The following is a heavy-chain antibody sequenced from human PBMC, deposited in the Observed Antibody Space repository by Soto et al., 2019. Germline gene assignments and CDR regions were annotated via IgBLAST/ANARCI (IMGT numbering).Heavy chain of an antibody. CDR2: ISYDGSNK. D-gene: IGHD4-17*01. CDR1: GFTFSSYG. Sequence: QVQLVESGGGVVQPGRSLRLSCAASGFTFSSYGMHWVRQAPGKGLAWVAVISYDGSNKYYADSVKGRFTISRDNSKNTLYLQMNSLRAEDTAVYYCANDHGDYVPHYWGQGTLVTVSS. V-gene: IGHV3-30*18. CDR3: ANDHGDYVPHY. J-gene: IGHJ4*02.